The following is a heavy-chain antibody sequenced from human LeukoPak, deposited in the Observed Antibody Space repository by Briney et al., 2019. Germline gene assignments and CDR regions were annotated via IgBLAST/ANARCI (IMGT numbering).Heavy chain of an antibody. D-gene: IGHD6-19*01. CDR3: ARVSSGWYPPLRY. CDR1: GYTFTSYD. CDR2: LNPNSGNT. V-gene: IGHV1-8*01. J-gene: IGHJ4*02. Sequence: ASVKVSCKASGYTFTSYDINWVRQATGQGLEWMGWLNPNSGNTGYAQKFQGRVTMTRNTSISTAYMELSSLRSEDTAVYYCARVSSGWYPPLRYWGQGTLVTVSS.